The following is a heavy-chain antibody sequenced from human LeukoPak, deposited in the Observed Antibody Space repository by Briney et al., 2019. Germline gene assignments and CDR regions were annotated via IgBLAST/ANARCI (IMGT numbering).Heavy chain of an antibody. D-gene: IGHD3-22*01. CDR2: IYPGDSDT. CDR1: GYRFTNYW. J-gene: IGHJ3*02. V-gene: IGHV5-51*01. CDR3: ARRQYNSDSTAHYPTRRPDAFDI. Sequence: GESLKISCKGSGYRFTNYWIGWVRQMPGKGLEWMGIIYPGDSDTRYSPSFQGQVTISADKSINIAYLQWSSLKASDTAMYYCARRQYNSDSTAHYPTRRPDAFDIWGQGTMVTVSS.